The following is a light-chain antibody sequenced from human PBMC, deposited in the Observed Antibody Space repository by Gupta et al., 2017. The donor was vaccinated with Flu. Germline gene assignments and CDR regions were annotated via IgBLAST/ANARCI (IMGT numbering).Light chain of an antibody. V-gene: IGKV3-11*01. CDR3: QLRSNGPPRLT. CDR2: DAF. CDR1: QSVGDY. Sequence: EIVLAQSPATLSLSPGERATLSCRASQSVGDYLAWYQQRPGQTPRLLIYDAFRRPTGIPARFSGSGSGADFTLTISRLEPEDFALYFCQLRSNGPPRLTFGGGTKIEIK. J-gene: IGKJ4*01.